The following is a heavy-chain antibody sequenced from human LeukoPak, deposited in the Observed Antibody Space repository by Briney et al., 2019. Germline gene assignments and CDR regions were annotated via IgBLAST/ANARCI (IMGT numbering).Heavy chain of an antibody. CDR1: GFTSTSAA. V-gene: IGHV1-58*02. J-gene: IGHJ5*02. D-gene: IGHD3-22*01. Sequence: SVKVSCTASGFTSTSAAIQWVRQARGQRLEWIGLIVAGSGNTDYAQKFQERVTITRDMATSTSYLEVRSLRPEDTAIYYCVAVDYYDSVKLDPWGQGSLVTVSS. CDR3: VAVDYYDSVKLDP. CDR2: IVAGSGNT.